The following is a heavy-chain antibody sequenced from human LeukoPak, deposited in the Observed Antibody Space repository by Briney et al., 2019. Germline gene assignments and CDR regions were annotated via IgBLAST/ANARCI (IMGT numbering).Heavy chain of an antibody. V-gene: IGHV1-46*01. CDR3: AKDLYHRYYHNSGHAFDY. CDR2: IDPSGGST. J-gene: IGHJ4*02. CDR1: GYTFTSYN. D-gene: IGHD3-22*01. Sequence: ASVKVSCKASGYTFTSYNMHWVRQAPGQGLEWMGIIDPSGGSTNYAQKFQGRVTMTRDTSTSTVYMELSSLRSEDTAVYYCAKDLYHRYYHNSGHAFDYWGQGTLVTVSS.